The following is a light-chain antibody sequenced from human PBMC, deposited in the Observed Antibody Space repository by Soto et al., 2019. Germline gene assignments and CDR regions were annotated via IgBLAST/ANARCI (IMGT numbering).Light chain of an antibody. CDR3: QSYDSSLSGVV. CDR1: SSNIGAGYD. J-gene: IGLJ2*01. CDR2: GNS. Sequence: QSVLTQPPSVSGAPGQRVTISCTGSSSNIGAGYDVHWYQQLPGTAPKLLIYGNSNRPSGVPDRFSGSKSGTSASLAITGFQAEDEADYYCQSYDSSLSGVVFGGGTKVTVL. V-gene: IGLV1-40*01.